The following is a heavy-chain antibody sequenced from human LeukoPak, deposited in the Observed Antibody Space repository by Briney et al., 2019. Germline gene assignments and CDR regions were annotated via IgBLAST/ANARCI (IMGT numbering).Heavy chain of an antibody. CDR1: GFTFDDYA. Sequence: GRSLRLSCAASGFTFDDYAMHWVRQAPGKGLEWVANIKQDGSEKYYVDSVKGRFTISRDNAKNSLYLQMNSLRVEDTAVYYCARLEQWLTPYWGQGTLVTVSS. J-gene: IGHJ4*02. CDR2: IKQDGSEK. V-gene: IGHV3-7*01. D-gene: IGHD6-19*01. CDR3: ARLEQWLTPY.